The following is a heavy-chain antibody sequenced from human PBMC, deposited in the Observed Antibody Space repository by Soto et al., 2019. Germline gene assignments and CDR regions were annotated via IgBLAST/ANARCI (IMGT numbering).Heavy chain of an antibody. J-gene: IGHJ5*02. CDR2: IIPMFGTV. D-gene: IGHD1-26*01. Sequence: QVQLVQSGAELRKPGSSVKVSCKASGGTFSSYAISWVRQAPGQGIEWMGGIIPMFGTVKYAQKLQDRVTITADESTSTVYMELIRLRSEDTAMYYCARVGFPWGQGTLVTVSS. CDR3: ARVGFP. CDR1: GGTFSSYA. V-gene: IGHV1-69*01.